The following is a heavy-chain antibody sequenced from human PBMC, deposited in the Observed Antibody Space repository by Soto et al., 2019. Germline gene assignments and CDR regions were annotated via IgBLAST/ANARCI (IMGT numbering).Heavy chain of an antibody. CDR1: ADSISSTTW. J-gene: IGHJ4*01. Sequence: QVQLQESGPGLVKPAGTLSLTCDASADSISSTTWWSWVRQPPGGGLEWIGEIHPRGTTNYNRYLKSRVTTSIDKSKNQFSLKVTSVTAADTAVYYCARQGGWYMDYWGHGTLVTVSS. D-gene: IGHD6-19*01. V-gene: IGHV4-4*02. CDR3: ARQGGWYMDY. CDR2: IHPRGTT.